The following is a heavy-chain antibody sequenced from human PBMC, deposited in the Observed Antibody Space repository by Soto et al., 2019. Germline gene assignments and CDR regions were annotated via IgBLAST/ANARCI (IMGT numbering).Heavy chain of an antibody. CDR2: INHSGSV. Sequence: QVHLQQWGAGLLKPSETLSLTCAVNGGAFNGYYWTWIRQPPGKGLEWIGEINHSGSVDYNPSLNSRVTISIDTSKKQFSLTLTSVTAADTVVYYCARAGAALVRGSIGGFDYWGQGTLVTVSS. CDR1: GGAFNGYY. V-gene: IGHV4-34*01. CDR3: ARAGAALVRGSIGGFDY. J-gene: IGHJ4*02. D-gene: IGHD3-10*01.